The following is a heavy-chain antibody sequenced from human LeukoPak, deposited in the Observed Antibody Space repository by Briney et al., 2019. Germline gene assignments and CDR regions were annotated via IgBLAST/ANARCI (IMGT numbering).Heavy chain of an antibody. J-gene: IGHJ4*02. CDR3: ARGPEGYRH. CDR1: GFTFSSYE. CDR2: ISSSGSTI. Sequence: GGPLRLSCAASGFTFSSYEMNWVRQAPGKGLERVSYISSSGSTIYYADSVKGRFTISRDNAKNSLYLQMNSLRAEDTAVYYCARGPEGYRHWGQGTLVTVSS. D-gene: IGHD5-18*01. V-gene: IGHV3-48*03.